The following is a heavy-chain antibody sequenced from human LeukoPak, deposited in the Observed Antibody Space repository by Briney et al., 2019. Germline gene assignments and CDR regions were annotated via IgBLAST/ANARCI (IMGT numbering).Heavy chain of an antibody. D-gene: IGHD2-2*01. V-gene: IGHV1-69*04. Sequence: ASVKVSCKAPGGTFSSYTISWVRQAPGQGLEWMGRIIPILGIANYAQKFQGRVTITADKSTSTAYMELSSLRSEDTAVYYCARDGQQYPYYYYYGMDVWGQGTTVTVSS. CDR2: IIPILGIA. CDR1: GGTFSSYT. J-gene: IGHJ6*02. CDR3: ARDGQQYPYYYYYGMDV.